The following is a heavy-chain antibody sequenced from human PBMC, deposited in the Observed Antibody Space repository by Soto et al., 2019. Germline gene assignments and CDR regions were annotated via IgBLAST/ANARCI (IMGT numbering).Heavy chain of an antibody. J-gene: IGHJ6*02. Sequence: QVQLQESGPGLVKPSQTLSLTCSVSGGSINSGGHYWSWIRQHPGKGLEWIGHIYKTGSTDFNPSLKDRLTISIDTSKNQFSLSLRSVTDADTDVYYCARDRIQFSVAVWGQGTTVTVSS. CDR2: IYKTGST. CDR1: GGSINSGGHY. CDR3: ARDRIQFSVAV. V-gene: IGHV4-31*03. D-gene: IGHD5-18*01.